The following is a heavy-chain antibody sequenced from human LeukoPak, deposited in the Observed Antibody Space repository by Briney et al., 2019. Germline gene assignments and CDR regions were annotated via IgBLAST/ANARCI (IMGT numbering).Heavy chain of an antibody. CDR2: ISAYNGNT. J-gene: IGHJ4*02. CDR3: ARDTSSGWYASFDY. V-gene: IGHV1-18*01. CDR1: GYTFTSYG. D-gene: IGHD6-19*01. Sequence: ASVKVSCKASGYTFTSYGISWVRQAPGQGLEWMGWISAYNGNTNYAQKLRGRVTMTTDTSTSTAYMELRSLRSDDTAVYYCARDTSSGWYASFDYWGQGTLVTVSS.